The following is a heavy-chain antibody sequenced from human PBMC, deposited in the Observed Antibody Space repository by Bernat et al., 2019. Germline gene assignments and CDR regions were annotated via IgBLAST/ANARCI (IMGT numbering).Heavy chain of an antibody. CDR1: GFTFSTYA. D-gene: IGHD3-16*02. Sequence: EVQLVESGGGLVQPGGSLRLSCAASGFTFSTYAMTWFRHAPGKGLEWVSALSGSGRSTFYADSVKGRFTISRDNSKNTVFLQMSSLRVEDTALYYCVKFRGIVYCNHYMDVWGIGTTVTVSS. CDR3: VKFRGIVYCNHYMDV. J-gene: IGHJ6*03. CDR2: LSGSGRST. V-gene: IGHV3-23*04.